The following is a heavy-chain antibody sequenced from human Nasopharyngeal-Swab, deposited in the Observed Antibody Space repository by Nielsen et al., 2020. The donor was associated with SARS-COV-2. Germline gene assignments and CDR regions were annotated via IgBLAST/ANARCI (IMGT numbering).Heavy chain of an antibody. J-gene: IGHJ1*01. D-gene: IGHD3-22*01. V-gene: IGHV3-74*01. Sequence: GGSLRLSCAASGFTFSTSWMHWVRQTPGKGLVWVSRINSDGITTNHADSVKGRFTISRDNAKNTLYLQMNSLRAEDTAVYYCARVPRGYYDSSGYYYEDEYFQHWGQGTLVTVSS. CDR1: GFTFSTSW. CDR3: ARVPRGYYDSSGYYYEDEYFQH. CDR2: INSDGITT.